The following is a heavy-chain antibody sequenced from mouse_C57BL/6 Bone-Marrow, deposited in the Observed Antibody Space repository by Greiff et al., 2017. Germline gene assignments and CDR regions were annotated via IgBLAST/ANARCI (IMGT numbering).Heavy chain of an antibody. D-gene: IGHD3-2*02. CDR1: GYSITSGYY. Sequence: ESGPGLVNPSQSLSLTCSVTGYSITSGYYWNWIRQFPGNKLEWMGYISYDGSNNYNPSLKNRISITRDTPKNQFFLKLNSVTTEDTATYYCATAQAIYYAMDYWGQGTSVTVSS. V-gene: IGHV3-6*01. CDR3: ATAQAIYYAMDY. J-gene: IGHJ4*01. CDR2: ISYDGSN.